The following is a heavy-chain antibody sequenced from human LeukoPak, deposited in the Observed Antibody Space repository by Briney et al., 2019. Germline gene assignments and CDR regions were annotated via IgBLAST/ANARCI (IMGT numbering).Heavy chain of an antibody. CDR1: GFTFSSYE. CDR2: ISSSGSTI. V-gene: IGHV3-48*03. Sequence: GGSLRLSCAASGFTFSSYEMNWVRQAPGKGLEWVSYISSSGSTIYYADSVKGRFTISRDNTKNSLYLQMNSLRAEDTAVYHCAELGITMIGGVWGKGTTVTISS. J-gene: IGHJ6*04. CDR3: AELGITMIGGV. D-gene: IGHD3-10*02.